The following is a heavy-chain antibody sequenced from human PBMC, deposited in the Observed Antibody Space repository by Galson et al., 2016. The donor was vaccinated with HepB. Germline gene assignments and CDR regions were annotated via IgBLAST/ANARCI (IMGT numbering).Heavy chain of an antibody. D-gene: IGHD3-16*02. J-gene: IGHJ4*02. CDR2: VLRDGTNQ. CDR1: GFRFSDWS. Sequence: SLRLSCAASGFRFSDWSTHWVRQAPGKGLEWVAVVLRDGTNQYYADFVKGRFTISRDNYRNTLYLQMNSLRPEDTAVYYCANIAFTPDLWGQGTLVIVSS. CDR3: ANIAFTPDL. V-gene: IGHV3-30*04.